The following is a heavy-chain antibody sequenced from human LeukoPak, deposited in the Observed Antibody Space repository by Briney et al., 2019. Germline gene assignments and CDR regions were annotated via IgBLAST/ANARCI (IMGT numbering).Heavy chain of an antibody. CDR1: GGSISSSSYY. CDR3: ARALYYYDSNGYAFDI. V-gene: IGHV4-39*07. J-gene: IGHJ3*02. CDR2: IYYSGST. Sequence: SETLSLTCTVSGGSISSSSYYWGWIRQPPGKGLEWIGSIYYSGSTYYNPSLKSRVTMSVDTSKNQFSLKLSSVTAADTAVYYCARALYYYDSNGYAFDIWGQGTMVTVSS. D-gene: IGHD3-22*01.